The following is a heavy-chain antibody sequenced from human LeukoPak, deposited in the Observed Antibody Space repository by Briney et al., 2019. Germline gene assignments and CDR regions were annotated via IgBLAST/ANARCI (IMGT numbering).Heavy chain of an antibody. CDR2: INAGNGNT. Sequence: ASVKVCCKASGYTFTSYAMHWERQAPGQRLEWMGWINAGNGNTKYSQKFQGRVTITRDTSASTAYMELSSLRSEDTAVYYCAILRRGASQRSGAAADLDYWGQGTLVTVSS. D-gene: IGHD6-13*01. V-gene: IGHV1-3*01. CDR3: AILRRGASQRSGAAADLDY. J-gene: IGHJ4*02. CDR1: GYTFTSYA.